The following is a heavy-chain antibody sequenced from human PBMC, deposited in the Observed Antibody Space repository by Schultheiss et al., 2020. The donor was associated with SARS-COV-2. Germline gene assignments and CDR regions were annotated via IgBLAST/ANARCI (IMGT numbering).Heavy chain of an antibody. CDR3: ARGGITIFGVVIIADY. J-gene: IGHJ4*02. D-gene: IGHD3-3*01. V-gene: IGHV1-18*04. CDR2: IIPIFGTA. CDR1: GYTFTGYY. Sequence: ASVKVSCKASGYTFTGYYMHWVRQAPGQGLEWMGGIIPIFGTANYAQKLQGRVTMTTDTSTSTAYMELRSLRSDDTAVYYCARGGITIFGVVIIADYWGQGALVTVSS.